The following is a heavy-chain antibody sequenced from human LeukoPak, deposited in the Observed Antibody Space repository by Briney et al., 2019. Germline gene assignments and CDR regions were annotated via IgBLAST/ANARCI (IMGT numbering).Heavy chain of an antibody. CDR1: GGSISSGGYY. CDR3: AREIYGGNSGGDYFDY. CDR2: IYHSGST. V-gene: IGHV4-30-2*01. D-gene: IGHD4-23*01. Sequence: PSETLSLTCTVSGGSISSGGYYWSWILQPPGKGLEWIGYIYHSGSTYYNPSLKSRVTISVDRSKNQFSLKLSSVTAADTAVYYCAREIYGGNSGGDYFDYWGQGTLVTVSS. J-gene: IGHJ4*02.